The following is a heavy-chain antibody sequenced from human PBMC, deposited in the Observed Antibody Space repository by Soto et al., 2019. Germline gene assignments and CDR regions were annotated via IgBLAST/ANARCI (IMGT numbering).Heavy chain of an antibody. Sequence: QVQLVESGGGVVQPGRSLRLSCAASGFTFSSYGMHWVRQAPGKGLEWVAVISYDGSNKYYADSVKGRFTISRDNSKNTLYLQMNSLRAEDTAVYYCAKDGRDIVVVPATKEKTDRRGAFDIWGQGTMVTVSS. CDR1: GFTFSSYG. V-gene: IGHV3-30*18. J-gene: IGHJ3*02. D-gene: IGHD2-2*01. CDR3: AKDGRDIVVVPATKEKTDRRGAFDI. CDR2: ISYDGSNK.